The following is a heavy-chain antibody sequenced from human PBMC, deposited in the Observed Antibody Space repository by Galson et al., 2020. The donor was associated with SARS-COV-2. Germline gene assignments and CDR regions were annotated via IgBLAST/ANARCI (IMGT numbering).Heavy chain of an antibody. V-gene: IGHV4-39*01. J-gene: IGHJ4*02. CDR2: VYYSGST. D-gene: IGHD3-10*01. Sequence: SETLSLTCTVSGGPIISSSHYWGWISQPPGKEMEWIGSVYYSGSTHYNPSLESRVTVSVDTSNNQCSLRMNSVIAADTAVYYCARHRRWLQSVCDCWGQGTPVTVSS. CDR1: GGPIISSSHY. CDR3: ARHRRWLQSVCDC.